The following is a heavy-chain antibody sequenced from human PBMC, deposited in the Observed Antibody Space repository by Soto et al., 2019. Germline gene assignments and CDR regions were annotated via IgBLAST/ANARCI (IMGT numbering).Heavy chain of an antibody. CDR2: ISAYNGTT. CDR3: AREIPDLIGYDSSGYLTFDY. J-gene: IGHJ4*02. V-gene: IGHV1-18*01. Sequence: QVQLVQSGAEVKKPGASVKVSCKASGYTFTSYGISWVRQAPGQGLEWMGWISAYNGTTNYAQKLQGRVTMTTDTSTSPAYMELRSLRSDDTAVYYCAREIPDLIGYDSSGYLTFDYWGQGTLVTVSS. CDR1: GYTFTSYG. D-gene: IGHD3-22*01.